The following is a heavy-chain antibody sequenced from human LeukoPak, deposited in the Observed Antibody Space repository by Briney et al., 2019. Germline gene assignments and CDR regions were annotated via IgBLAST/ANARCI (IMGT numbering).Heavy chain of an antibody. Sequence: SSETLSLTCTVSGGSISSGDYYWSWIRQPPGKGLEWIGYIYYSGSTYYNPSLKSRVTISVDTSKNQFSLELSSVTAAGTAVYYCARVSRVRTGHYYYYGMDVWGQGTTVTVSS. CDR3: ARVSRVRTGHYYYYGMDV. V-gene: IGHV4-30-4*01. CDR2: IYYSGST. J-gene: IGHJ6*02. CDR1: GGSISSGDYY. D-gene: IGHD1-14*01.